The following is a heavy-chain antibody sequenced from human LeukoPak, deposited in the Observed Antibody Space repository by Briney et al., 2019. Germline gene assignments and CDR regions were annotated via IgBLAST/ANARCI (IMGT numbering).Heavy chain of an antibody. CDR2: ISGSGGRT. J-gene: IGHJ3*02. D-gene: IGHD5-18*01. CDR3: ARSNFGYSYGYNAFHI. CDR1: GFTFSSYA. V-gene: IGHV3-23*01. Sequence: GGSLRLSCAASGFTFSSYAMSWVRQAPGKGLEWVSAISGSGGRTYYADSVKGRFTISRDNSKNTLYLQMNSLRAEDTAVYYCARSNFGYSYGYNAFHIWGQGTMVTVSS.